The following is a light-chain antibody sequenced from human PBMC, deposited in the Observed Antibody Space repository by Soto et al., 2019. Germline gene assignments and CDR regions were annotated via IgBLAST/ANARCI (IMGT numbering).Light chain of an antibody. CDR2: RNN. J-gene: IGLJ3*02. V-gene: IGLV1-47*01. CDR1: SSNIGTNY. CDR3: ATRDDSLSGHWL. Sequence: QSVLTQPPSASGTPGQRVTTSCSGSSSNIGTNYVYWYQHLPGAAPKLLISRNNQRPSGVPDRFSGSKSGTSASLAISGLRSEDEADYYCATRDDSLSGHWLFGGGTKLTVL.